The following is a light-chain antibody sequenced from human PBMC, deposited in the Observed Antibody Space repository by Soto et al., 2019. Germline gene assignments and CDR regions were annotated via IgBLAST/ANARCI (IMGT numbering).Light chain of an antibody. Sequence: QSVLTQPPSVSGAPGQRVTISCTGSSSNIGAGYDVHWYQQLPGTAPKLLIYVNNNRPSGVPDRFSGSKSGTSASLAITGLQAEDEADYYCQSYDNSLSGSRVFGTGTKVTVL. CDR3: QSYDNSLSGSRV. CDR1: SSNIGAGYD. CDR2: VNN. J-gene: IGLJ1*01. V-gene: IGLV1-40*01.